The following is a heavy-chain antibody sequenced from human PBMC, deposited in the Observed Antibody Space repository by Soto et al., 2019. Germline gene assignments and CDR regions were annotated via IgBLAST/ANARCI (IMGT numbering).Heavy chain of an antibody. D-gene: IGHD1-1*01. V-gene: IGHV1-18*01. CDR2: ISAHNGNK. CDR1: GYAFTTYG. Sequence: QVHLVQSGAEVKKPGASVKVSCQGAGYAFTTYGITWVRQAPGQGLEWTGWISAHNGNKNYAQTLQGRVTVTRDTSTSTAYMELRSLRYDVTAVYYCARGRYGDYWGQGALVTVSS. J-gene: IGHJ4*02. CDR3: ARGRYGDY.